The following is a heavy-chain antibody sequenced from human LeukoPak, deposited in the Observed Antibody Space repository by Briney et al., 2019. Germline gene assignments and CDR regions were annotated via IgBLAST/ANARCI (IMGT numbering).Heavy chain of an antibody. CDR2: ISGSGGTT. CDR3: ATSRGGSSWYEEYYFDY. J-gene: IGHJ4*02. D-gene: IGHD6-13*01. CDR1: GFTFDDYG. Sequence: QTGGSLRLSCAASGFTFDDYGMSWVRQAPGKGLEWVSAISGSGGTTYYADSVKGRFTISRDNSKNTLYLQMNSLRAEGTAIYYCATSRGGSSWYEEYYFDYWGQGTLVTVSS. V-gene: IGHV3-23*01.